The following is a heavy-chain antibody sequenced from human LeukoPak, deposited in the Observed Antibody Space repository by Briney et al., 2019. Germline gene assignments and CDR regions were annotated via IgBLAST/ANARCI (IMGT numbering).Heavy chain of an antibody. CDR2: FHYTGGT. V-gene: IGHV4-59*01. CDR1: NGPTNTYQ. D-gene: IGHD1-14*01. Sequence: PSETLSLTCTVPNGPTNTYQWTWIRQPPGKRLQWIVHFHYTGGTDYNPSLKSLVTTSVDTSKNRFSLNPSSVTAADTAVYYCARATGDIHFDFWGRGTLVTVSS. J-gene: IGHJ4*02. CDR3: ARATGDIHFDF.